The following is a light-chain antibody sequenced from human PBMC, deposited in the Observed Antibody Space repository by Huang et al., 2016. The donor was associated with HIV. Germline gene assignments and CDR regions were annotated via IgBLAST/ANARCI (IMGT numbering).Light chain of an antibody. CDR2: STS. J-gene: IGKJ2*01. V-gene: IGKV1-39*01. CDR1: QSTSGY. CDR3: QQSYRTPYT. Sequence: DIQMTQSPSSLSASVGDTVTIACRASQSTSGYLNWYQQKPGTAPKLLIFSTSSLQSGVPSRVSGSGSGSDFTLTISSLQPDDFATYFCQQSYRTPYTFGQGTKVEI.